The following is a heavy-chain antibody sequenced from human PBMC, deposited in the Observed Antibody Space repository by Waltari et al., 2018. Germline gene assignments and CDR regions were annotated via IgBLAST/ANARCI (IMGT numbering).Heavy chain of an antibody. CDR1: GYTFTRYD. D-gene: IGHD6-13*01. CDR3: ARGAAPGKGAHWFDP. J-gene: IGHJ5*02. V-gene: IGHV1-8*01. Sequence: QVQLVQSGAEVKKPGASVKVSCKTSGYTFTRYDINWVRQAPGQGPEWMGWVNPNSGNTGFAQKFQDRRTMTTNTSVRTAYMELSSLRSDDTAIYYCARGAAPGKGAHWFDPWGQGTLVTVSS. CDR2: VNPNSGNT.